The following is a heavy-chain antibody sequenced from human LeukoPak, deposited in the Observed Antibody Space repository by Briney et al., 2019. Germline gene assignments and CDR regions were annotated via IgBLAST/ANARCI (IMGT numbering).Heavy chain of an antibody. CDR1: VFSVSSKY. J-gene: IGHJ3*02. Sequence: GGSLRLSCAASVFSVSSKYMHWVRQAPGKGLEWVANIKQDGSEKYYVDSVKGRFTISRDNAKNSLYLQMNSLRAEDTAVYYCARDLRSRWPDAFDIWGQGTMVIVSS. CDR2: IKQDGSEK. CDR3: ARDLRSRWPDAFDI. V-gene: IGHV3-7*01.